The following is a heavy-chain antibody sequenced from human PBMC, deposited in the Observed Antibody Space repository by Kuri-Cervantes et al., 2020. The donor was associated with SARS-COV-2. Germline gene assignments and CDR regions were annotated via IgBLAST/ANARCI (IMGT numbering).Heavy chain of an antibody. CDR3: ARESTYTFDI. Sequence: WVRQPPGKGLQWIGEIFHDGSTKFNPSLSLRGRVTMSLDKSKNQFSLNLTSVTAADTAVYYCARESTYTFDIWGQGTLVTVSS. V-gene: IGHV4-4*02. CDR2: IFHDGST. J-gene: IGHJ3*02. D-gene: IGHD2-2*02.